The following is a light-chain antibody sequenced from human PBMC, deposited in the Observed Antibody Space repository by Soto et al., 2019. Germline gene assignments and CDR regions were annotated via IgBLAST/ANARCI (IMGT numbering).Light chain of an antibody. V-gene: IGKV3-11*01. Sequence: EIVLTQSPATLSSSPGERATLSCRASQSVSSYLAWYQQKPGQAPRLLIYDASNRATGIPARFSGSGSGTDFTLTISSLEPEDFAVYYCQQRSNPFTFGPGTKVDIK. J-gene: IGKJ3*01. CDR2: DAS. CDR1: QSVSSY. CDR3: QQRSNPFT.